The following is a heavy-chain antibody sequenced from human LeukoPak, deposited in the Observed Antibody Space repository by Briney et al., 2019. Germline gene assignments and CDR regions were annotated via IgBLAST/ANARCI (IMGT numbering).Heavy chain of an antibody. CDR2: ISTTGST. CDR3: AREVEMARQFDS. V-gene: IGHV4-4*07. D-gene: IGHD5-24*01. CDR1: SGSISTHF. J-gene: IGHJ4*02. Sequence: PETLSLTCSVSSGSISTHFWSWIRQPAGKGLEWIGRISTTGSTNYNPSLNSRVTVSLDTSKNQLSLKLSSVTAADTAVYYCAREVEMARQFDSWGQGTLVTVSS.